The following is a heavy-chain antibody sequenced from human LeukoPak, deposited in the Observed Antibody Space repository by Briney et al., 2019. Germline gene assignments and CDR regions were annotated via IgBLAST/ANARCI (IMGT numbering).Heavy chain of an antibody. J-gene: IGHJ1*01. CDR2: ISWDGGST. V-gene: IGHV3-43D*04. CDR3: AKDISQRCSGGSCYSDVVFQH. Sequence: PGGSLRLSRAASGFTFDDYAMHWVRQAPGKGLEWVSLISWDGGSTYYADSVKGRFTISRDNSKNSLYLQMNSLRAEDTALYYCAKDISQRCSGGSCYSDVVFQHWGQGTLVTVSS. D-gene: IGHD2-15*01. CDR1: GFTFDDYA.